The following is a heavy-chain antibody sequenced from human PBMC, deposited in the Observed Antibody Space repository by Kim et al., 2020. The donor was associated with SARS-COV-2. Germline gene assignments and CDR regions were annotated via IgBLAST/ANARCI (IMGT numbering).Heavy chain of an antibody. Sequence: SETLSLTCAVYGGSFSGYYWSWIRQPPGKGLEWIGEINHSGSTNYNPSLKSRVTISVDTSKNQFSLKLSSVTAADTAVYYCARGQIIWQQLGYFQHWGQGTLVTVSS. D-gene: IGHD6-13*01. V-gene: IGHV4-34*01. CDR2: INHSGST. CDR3: ARGQIIWQQLGYFQH. J-gene: IGHJ1*01. CDR1: GGSFSGYY.